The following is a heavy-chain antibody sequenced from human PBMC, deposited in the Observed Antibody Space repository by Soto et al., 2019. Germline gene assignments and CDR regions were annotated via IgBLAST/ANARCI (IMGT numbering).Heavy chain of an antibody. V-gene: IGHV3-13*01. Sequence: AGGSLRLSCAASGFTFSSYDMHWVRQATGKGLEWVSAIGTAGDTYYPGSVKGRFTISRENAKNSLYLQMNSLRAGDTAVYYCARALHYYGSGGYYYMDVLGNGTTVTVSS. CDR1: GFTFSSYD. CDR3: ARALHYYGSGGYYYMDV. D-gene: IGHD3-10*01. J-gene: IGHJ6*03. CDR2: IGTAGDT.